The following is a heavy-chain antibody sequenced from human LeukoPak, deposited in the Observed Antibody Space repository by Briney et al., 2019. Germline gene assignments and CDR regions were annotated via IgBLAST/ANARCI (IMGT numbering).Heavy chain of an antibody. CDR2: INPYNGHT. CDR1: GYTFTTCG. J-gene: IGHJ3*02. CDR3: ARDRSMKPDTFDI. Sequence: ASVKVSCKASGYTFTTCGINWVRQAPGQGLEWMGWINPYNGHTNYAQKLQGRVTMTTDTSTSTAYMELRSLRSDDTAVYYCARDRSMKPDTFDIWGHGIMVTVSS. V-gene: IGHV1-18*01. D-gene: IGHD2/OR15-2a*01.